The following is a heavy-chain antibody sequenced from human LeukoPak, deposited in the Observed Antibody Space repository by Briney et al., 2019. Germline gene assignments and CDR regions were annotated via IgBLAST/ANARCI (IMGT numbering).Heavy chain of an antibody. CDR2: IYFNGIT. CDR1: GGSIRNYY. D-gene: IGHD1-26*01. CDR3: ARHGTLGSTTYPLDY. Sequence: PSETLSLTCSVSGGSIRNYYWTWIRQPPGKGLEWIGYIYFNGITNYNPSLKSRLTLSVDTSKNQFSLKLSSVTAADTAVYYCARHGTLGSTTYPLDYWGQGTLVTVSS. V-gene: IGHV4-59*08. J-gene: IGHJ4*02.